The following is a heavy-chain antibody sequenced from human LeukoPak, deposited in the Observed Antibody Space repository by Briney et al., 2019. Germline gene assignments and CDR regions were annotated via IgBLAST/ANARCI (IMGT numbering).Heavy chain of an antibody. V-gene: IGHV3-7*01. CDR2: IKQDGSEK. J-gene: IGHJ6*03. CDR1: GFTFSSYW. CDR3: ARDEYSGGYSGDDYYYYYYYMDV. Sequence: GGSLRLSCAASGFTFSSYWMSWVRQAPGKGLEWVANIKQDGSEKYYVDSVKGRFTISRDNAKNSLYLQMNSLRAEDTAVYYCARDEYSGGYSGDDYYYYYYYMDVWGKGTTVTVSS. D-gene: IGHD5-12*01.